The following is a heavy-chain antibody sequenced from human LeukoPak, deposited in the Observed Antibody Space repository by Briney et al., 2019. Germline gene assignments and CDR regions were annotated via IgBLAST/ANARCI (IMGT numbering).Heavy chain of an antibody. CDR1: RGTFSSYA. CDR2: IIPIFGTA. D-gene: IGHD3-22*01. J-gene: IGHJ3*02. Sequence: SVKVSCKASRGTFSSYAISWVRQAPGQGLEWMGGIIPIFGTANYAQKFQGRVTITADESTSTAYMELSSLRSEDTAVYYCARDLNYYDSSYGIWGQGTMVTVS. CDR3: ARDLNYYDSSYGI. V-gene: IGHV1-69*13.